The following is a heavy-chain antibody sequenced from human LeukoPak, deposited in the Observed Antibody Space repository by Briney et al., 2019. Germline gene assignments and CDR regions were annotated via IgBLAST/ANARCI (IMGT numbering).Heavy chain of an antibody. J-gene: IGHJ4*02. V-gene: IGHV4-39*07. D-gene: IGHD3-10*01. CDR2: IYTSGST. CDR3: ARASTGGYYYGSGLDY. Sequence: SETLSLTCTVSGGSISSSSYYWGWIRQPPGKGLEWIGRIYTSGSTNYNPSLKSRVTMSVDTSKNQFSLKLSSVTAADTAVYYCARASTGGYYYGSGLDYWGQGTLVTVSS. CDR1: GGSISSSSYY.